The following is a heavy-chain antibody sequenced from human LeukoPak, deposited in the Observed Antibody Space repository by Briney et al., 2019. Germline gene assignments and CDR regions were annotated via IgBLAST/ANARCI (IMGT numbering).Heavy chain of an antibody. Sequence: SETLSLTCSVSDDSITMYYCTWIRQPPGKGLEWIGYIYYSGSTNYNPSLTSRVTIQVGTSKNQFSLKLSSVPAAGTAVYYCPRAGYSYGYYYYYYMDVWGKGTTVTVS. CDR1: DDSITMYY. CDR3: PRAGYSYGYYYYYYMDV. J-gene: IGHJ6*03. V-gene: IGHV4-59*01. D-gene: IGHD5-18*01. CDR2: IYYSGST.